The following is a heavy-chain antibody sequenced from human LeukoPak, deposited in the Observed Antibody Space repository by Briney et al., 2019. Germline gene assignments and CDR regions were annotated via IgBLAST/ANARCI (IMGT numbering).Heavy chain of an antibody. D-gene: IGHD3-22*01. Sequence: ASVKVSCKASGYTFTSYGISWVRQAPGQGVEWMGWINVYNGNTNYAQKLQGRVTMTTDTSTSTAYMELRSLRSDDTAVYYCARGSRISMIADYWGQGALVTVSS. J-gene: IGHJ4*02. CDR3: ARGSRISMIADY. CDR1: GYTFTSYG. CDR2: INVYNGNT. V-gene: IGHV1-18*01.